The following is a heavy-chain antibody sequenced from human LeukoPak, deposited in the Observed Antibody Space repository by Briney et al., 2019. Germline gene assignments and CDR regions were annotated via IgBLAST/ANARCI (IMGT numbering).Heavy chain of an antibody. V-gene: IGHV3-53*01. D-gene: IGHD2-2*01. CDR2: IYSGGST. CDR1: GFTVSSNY. Sequence: PGGSLRLSCAASGFTVSSNYMSWVRHAPGKGLEWVSVIYSGGSTYYADSVKGRFTISRDNSKNTLYLQMNSLRAEDTAVYYCARSMDCSSTSCYGLEGTYYYYGMDVWGKGTTVTVSS. J-gene: IGHJ6*04. CDR3: ARSMDCSSTSCYGLEGTYYYYGMDV.